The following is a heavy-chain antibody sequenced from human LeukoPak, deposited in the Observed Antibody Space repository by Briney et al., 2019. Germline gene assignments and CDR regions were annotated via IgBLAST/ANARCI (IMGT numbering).Heavy chain of an antibody. D-gene: IGHD6-19*01. J-gene: IGHJ4*02. CDR1: GYTFTSYG. Sequence: ASVKVSCKASGYTFTSYGISWVRQAPGQGLEWMGWISTYNGHTHYAQKLQGRVTMTTDTSTSTAYMELRSLRSDDTAVYYCARSSLAVAGSVFDYWGQGTLVTVSS. CDR3: ARSSLAVAGSVFDY. CDR2: ISTYNGHT. V-gene: IGHV1-18*01.